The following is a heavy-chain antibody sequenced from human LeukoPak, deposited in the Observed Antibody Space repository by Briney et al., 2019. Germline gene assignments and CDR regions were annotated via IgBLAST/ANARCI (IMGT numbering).Heavy chain of an antibody. V-gene: IGHV4-59*01. CDR2: IYYSGST. D-gene: IGHD6-19*01. J-gene: IGHJ4*02. CDR3: ARDGSGTGWYSGDY. Sequence: SETLSLTCSVSGYSISSYDLRWIRQPPGKGLEWIGYIYYSGSTNYNPSIKSRVAMSVDTSKNQFSLKLSSVTAADTAVYYCARDGSGTGWYSGDYWGQGILVTVSS. CDR1: GYSISSYD.